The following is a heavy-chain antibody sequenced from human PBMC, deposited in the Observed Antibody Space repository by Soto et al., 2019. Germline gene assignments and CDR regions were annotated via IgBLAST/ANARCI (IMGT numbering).Heavy chain of an antibody. V-gene: IGHV3-21*01. J-gene: IGHJ4*02. D-gene: IGHD4-17*01. CDR3: ASGSYGDYSE. CDR2: ISSDSVWI. CDR1: GFTFSSST. Sequence: GGSLRLSCAASGFTFSSSTMNWVRQAPGKGLEWVSSISSDSVWIYYAASVKGRFTISRDNAKNSLFLQMSSLRAEDTAVYYCASGSYGDYSEWGAGTMLTV.